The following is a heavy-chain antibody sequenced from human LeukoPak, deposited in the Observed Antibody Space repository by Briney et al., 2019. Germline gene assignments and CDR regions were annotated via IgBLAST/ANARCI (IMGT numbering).Heavy chain of an antibody. CDR2: IYHSGST. Sequence: SETLSLTCAVSGGSISSSNWWNWVRQPPGKGLEWIGEIYHSGSTNYNPSLKSRVTISVDKSKNQFSLKLSSVTAADTAVYYCARDRDGYNSDFDYWGQGTLVTVSS. J-gene: IGHJ4*02. D-gene: IGHD5-24*01. CDR1: GGSISSSNW. CDR3: ARDRDGYNSDFDY. V-gene: IGHV4-4*02.